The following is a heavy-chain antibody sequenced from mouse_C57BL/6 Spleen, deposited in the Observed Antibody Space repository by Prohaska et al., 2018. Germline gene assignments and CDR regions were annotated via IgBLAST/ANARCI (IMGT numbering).Heavy chain of an antibody. CDR1: GFTFSGFW. J-gene: IGHJ1*03. D-gene: IGHD2-1*01. CDR3: MRYGNYWYFDV. V-gene: IGHV11-2*01. Sequence: EVQLLETGGGLVQPGGSRGLSCEGSGFTFSGFWMSWVRQTPGKTLEWIGDINSDGSAINYAPSIKDRFTIFRDNEKSTLYLQMSNVRSEDTATYFCMRYGNYWYFDVWGTGTTVTVSS. CDR2: INSDGSAI.